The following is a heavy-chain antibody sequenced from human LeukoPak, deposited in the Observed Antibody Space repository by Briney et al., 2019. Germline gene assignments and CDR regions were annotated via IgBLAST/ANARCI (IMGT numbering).Heavy chain of an antibody. J-gene: IGHJ4*02. CDR1: GFTFSSYS. D-gene: IGHD6-19*01. V-gene: IGHV3-30*03. CDR2: ISYDGSNK. CDR3: ARDGGIAVAGTRSLFDY. Sequence: GGSLRLSCAASGFTFSSYSMNWVRQAPGKGLERVAVISYDGSNKYYADSVKGRFTISRDNSKNTLYLQMNSLRAEDTAVYYCARDGGIAVAGTRSLFDYWGQGTLVTVSS.